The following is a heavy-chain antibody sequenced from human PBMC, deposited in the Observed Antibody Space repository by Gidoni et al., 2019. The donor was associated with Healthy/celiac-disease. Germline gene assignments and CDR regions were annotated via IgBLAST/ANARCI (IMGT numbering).Heavy chain of an antibody. CDR1: GGSISSSSYY. CDR2: IYYSGST. D-gene: IGHD5-12*01. J-gene: IGHJ5*02. Sequence: QLQLQESGPGLVQPSETLSLTCTVSGGSISSSSYYWGWIRQPPGKGLEWIGSIYYSGSTYYNPSLKSRVTISVDTSKNQFSLKLSSVTAADTAVYYCAKERWLQLPGWFDPWGQGTLVTVSS. CDR3: AKERWLQLPGWFDP. V-gene: IGHV4-39*07.